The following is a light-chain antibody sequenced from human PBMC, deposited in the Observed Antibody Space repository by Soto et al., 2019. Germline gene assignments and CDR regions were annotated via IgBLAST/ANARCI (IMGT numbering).Light chain of an antibody. J-gene: IGLJ2*01. CDR3: QSYDSSLGGFVV. V-gene: IGLV1-40*01. CDR2: GNN. Sequence: QSVLTQPPSVSGAPGQRVTISCTGSSSNIGTGYDVQWYQQLLGAAPKLLIYGNNNRPSGVPDRFSGSKSGTSASLAITGLQAEDEADYYCQSYDSSLGGFVVFGGGTKLTVL. CDR1: SSNIGTGYD.